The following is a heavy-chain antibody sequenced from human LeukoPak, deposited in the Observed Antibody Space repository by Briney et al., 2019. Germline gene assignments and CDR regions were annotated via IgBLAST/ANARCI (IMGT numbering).Heavy chain of an antibody. D-gene: IGHD3-9*01. Sequence: GASVKVSCKASGYTFTGYYMHWVRQAPGQGLEWMGWINPNSGGTNYAQKFQGRVTMTRDTSISTAYMELSRLRSDDTAVYYCARDRLLRYFDWLSKHRNWFDPWGQGTLVTVSS. CDR1: GYTFTGYY. CDR2: INPNSGGT. J-gene: IGHJ5*02. CDR3: ARDRLLRYFDWLSKHRNWFDP. V-gene: IGHV1-2*02.